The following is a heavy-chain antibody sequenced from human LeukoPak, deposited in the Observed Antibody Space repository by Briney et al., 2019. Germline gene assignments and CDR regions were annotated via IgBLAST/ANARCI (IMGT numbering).Heavy chain of an antibody. CDR1: GGSISSGGYC. Sequence: SETLSLTCTVSGGSISSGGYCWSWIRQHPGKGLEWIGYIYYSGSTYYNPSLKSRVTISVDTSKNQFSLKLSSVTAADTAVYYCARDRITAAASAFDYWGQGTLVTVSS. D-gene: IGHD6-13*01. CDR3: ARDRITAAASAFDY. V-gene: IGHV4-31*03. CDR2: IYYSGST. J-gene: IGHJ4*02.